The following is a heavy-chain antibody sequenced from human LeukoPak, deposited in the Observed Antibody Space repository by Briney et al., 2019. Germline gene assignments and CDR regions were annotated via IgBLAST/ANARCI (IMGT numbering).Heavy chain of an antibody. CDR3: ARIRRPLRGYFDH. Sequence: SETLSPTCTVSGGSITSSSYYWGWIRQSPGKGLEWIGNIYYSGSTYYHPSLQTRVTISIDTSNNQFSLNLTSVTAADTGVYYCARIRRPLRGYFDHWGQGTLVT. J-gene: IGHJ4*02. CDR2: IYYSGST. D-gene: IGHD3-16*01. V-gene: IGHV4-39*07. CDR1: GGSITSSSYY.